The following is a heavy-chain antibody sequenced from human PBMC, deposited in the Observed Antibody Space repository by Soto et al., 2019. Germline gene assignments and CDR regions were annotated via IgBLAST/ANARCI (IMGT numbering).Heavy chain of an antibody. J-gene: IGHJ4*02. CDR2: IYYSGRT. D-gene: IGHD6-19*01. CDR3: ARLWITGWTDY. Sequence: SETLSLTCTVSGGSISSSNSYWGWIRQPPGKGLEWIGIIYYSGRTYYNPSLKSRVTVSVDTSKNQFSLDLNSVTAADTAVYYCARLWITGWTDYWDQGTLVTVSS. V-gene: IGHV4-39*01. CDR1: GGSISSSNSY.